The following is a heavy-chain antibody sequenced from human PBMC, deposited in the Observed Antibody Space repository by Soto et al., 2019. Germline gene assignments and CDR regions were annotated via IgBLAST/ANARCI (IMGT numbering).Heavy chain of an antibody. V-gene: IGHV1-69*13. CDR1: GGTFSSHA. CDR2: IIPIFGTT. Sequence: GASVKVSCKASGGTFSSHAISWVRQAPGRGLEWMGGIIPIFGTTNYAQNFRARVTITADESTSTAYMELSSLTSGDTAVYYCGSVGYCSSTNCLFYYYHYGMDVWGQGTTVTVSS. D-gene: IGHD2-2*03. CDR3: GSVGYCSSTNCLFYYYHYGMDV. J-gene: IGHJ6*02.